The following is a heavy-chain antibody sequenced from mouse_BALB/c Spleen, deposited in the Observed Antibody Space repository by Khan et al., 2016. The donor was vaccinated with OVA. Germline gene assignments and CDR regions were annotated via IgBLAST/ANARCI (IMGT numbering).Heavy chain of an antibody. J-gene: IGHJ2*01. CDR3: ARVDGGDFDY. D-gene: IGHD2-3*01. CDR2: ISYSGNT. Sequence: EVQLQESGPSLVKPSQSLSLTCTVTGYSIPTDYAWNWIRQFPGNKLEWMGYISYSGNTKYNPSLKSRISITRDTSKNQFFLQLKSVTTEDTARYYCARVDGGDFDYWGQGTTLTVSS. CDR1: GYSIPTDYA. V-gene: IGHV3-2*02.